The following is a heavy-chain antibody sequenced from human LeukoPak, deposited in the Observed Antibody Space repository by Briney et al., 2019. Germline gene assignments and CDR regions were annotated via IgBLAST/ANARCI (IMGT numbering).Heavy chain of an antibody. V-gene: IGHV3-23*01. Sequence: GGSLRLSCAASGFTFSSYAMSWVRQAPGKGLEWVSLISGSGSSTYYADSVKGRFTISRDNSKNTLYLQMNSLRAEDTAVYYCARDTHAFDIWGQGTMVTVSS. CDR2: ISGSGSST. CDR3: ARDTHAFDI. J-gene: IGHJ3*02. CDR1: GFTFSSYA.